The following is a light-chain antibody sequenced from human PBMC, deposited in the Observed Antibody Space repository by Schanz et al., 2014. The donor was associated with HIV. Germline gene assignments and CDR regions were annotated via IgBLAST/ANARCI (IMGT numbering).Light chain of an antibody. CDR1: SSDVGGYKY. J-gene: IGLJ2*01. CDR2: EGS. CDR3: AAWDDSLNGRI. V-gene: IGLV2-8*01. Sequence: QSALTQPPSASGSPGQSVTISCTGTSSDVGGYKYVSWYQQHPGKAPKLMIYEGSKRPSGVSNRFSGSKSGNTASLTISGLQAEDEADYYCAAWDDSLNGRIFGGGTKLTVL.